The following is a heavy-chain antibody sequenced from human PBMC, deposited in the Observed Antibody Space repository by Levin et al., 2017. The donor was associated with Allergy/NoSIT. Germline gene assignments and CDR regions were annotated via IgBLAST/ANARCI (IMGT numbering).Heavy chain of an antibody. J-gene: IGHJ4*02. Sequence: SGGSLRLSCTVSGGSISSSTHYWGWVRQAPGKGLEWIGSIYYSGVTYYNPSLKSRVTISVDRFQNQFSLKLRSVTAADTAVYYCARERDLIGARAPFDYWGQGTLVTVSS. D-gene: IGHD6-6*01. CDR3: ARERDLIGARAPFDY. V-gene: IGHV4-39*07. CDR1: GGSISSSTHY. CDR2: IYYSGVT.